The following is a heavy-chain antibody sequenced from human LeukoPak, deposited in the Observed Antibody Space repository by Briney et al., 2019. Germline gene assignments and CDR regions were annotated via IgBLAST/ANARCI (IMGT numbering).Heavy chain of an antibody. CDR3: ARSRRRPRFDY. V-gene: IGHV4-59*01. J-gene: IGHJ4*02. Sequence: SETLSLTCTVSGGSISSYYWSWIRQPPGKRLEWIGYINYSGSTNYNPSLKSRVTIPVDTSKNQFSLKLSSVTAADTAVYYCARSRRRPRFDYWGQGTLVTVSS. CDR2: INYSGST. CDR1: GGSISSYY.